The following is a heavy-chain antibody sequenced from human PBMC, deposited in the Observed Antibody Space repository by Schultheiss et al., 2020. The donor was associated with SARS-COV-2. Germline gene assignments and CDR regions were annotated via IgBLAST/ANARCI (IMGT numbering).Heavy chain of an antibody. Sequence: SGPTLVKPTETLTLTCTFSGFSLSTSGVAVEWIRQPPGKALEWLALVYWDDDKRYNPSLNSRLTITKDTSKNQVVLTVTNMDPVDTATYYCAHMNQGRWFGELYPDSWGQGTLVTVSS. D-gene: IGHD3-10*01. J-gene: IGHJ4*02. CDR3: AHMNQGRWFGELYPDS. CDR1: GFSLSTSGVA. V-gene: IGHV2-5*02. CDR2: VYWDDDK.